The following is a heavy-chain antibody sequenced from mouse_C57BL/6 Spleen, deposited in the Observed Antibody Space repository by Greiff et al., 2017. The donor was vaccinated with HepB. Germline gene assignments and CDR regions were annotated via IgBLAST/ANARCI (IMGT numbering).Heavy chain of an antibody. D-gene: IGHD1-1*01. CDR3: AGSDTTGESLFAD. Sequence: QVQLQQPGAELVKPGASVKLSCKASGFTFTSYWMHWVKQRPGRGLEWIGRFDPNSGGTKYNEKFKSKATLTVDEPSSTAYMHLSSLTSEDSAVYYYAGSDTTGESLFADWGQGTLVTVSA. J-gene: IGHJ3*01. V-gene: IGHV1-72*01. CDR1: GFTFTSYW. CDR2: FDPNSGGT.